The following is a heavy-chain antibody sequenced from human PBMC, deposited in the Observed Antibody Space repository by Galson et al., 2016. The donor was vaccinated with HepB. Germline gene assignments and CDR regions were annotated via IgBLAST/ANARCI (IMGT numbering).Heavy chain of an antibody. CDR2: SSAYNGNK. Sequence: SVKVSCKASGYTFTSYGISWVRQAPGQGLEWMGWSSAYNGNKKYAQKFQGRVIMTTDTSTSTEYMELRSLRPDDTAVYYCARDGRVALFGMDVWGQGTTVTVPS. CDR3: ARDGRVALFGMDV. CDR1: GYTFTSYG. D-gene: IGHD3-3*01. V-gene: IGHV1-18*01. J-gene: IGHJ6*02.